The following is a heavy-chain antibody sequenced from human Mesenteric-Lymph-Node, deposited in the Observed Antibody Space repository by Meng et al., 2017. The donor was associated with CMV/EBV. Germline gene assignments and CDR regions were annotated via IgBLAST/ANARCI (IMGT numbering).Heavy chain of an antibody. CDR3: AREIDAGTSMDV. J-gene: IGHJ6*02. V-gene: IGHV1-69*05. CDR1: GYTFSNYG. CDR2: IIPIFGTA. D-gene: IGHD2-2*01. Sequence: SVKVSCKASGYTFSNYGITWVRQAPGQGLEWMGGIIPIFGTANYAQKFQGRVTITTDESTSTAYMELSSLRSEDTAVYYCAREIDAGTSMDVWGQGTTVTVSS.